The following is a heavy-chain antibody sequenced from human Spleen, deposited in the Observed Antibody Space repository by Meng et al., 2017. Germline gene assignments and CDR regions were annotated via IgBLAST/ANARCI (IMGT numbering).Heavy chain of an antibody. D-gene: IGHD3-3*01. CDR3: ARGSDFPDY. CDR2: ISSSGSTI. V-gene: IGHV3-48*03. Sequence: GESLKISCAASGFTFSSYEMNWVRQAPGKGLEWVSYISSSGSTIYYADSVKGRFTISRDNSKNTLYLQMNSLRAEDMAVYYCARGSDFPDYWGQGTLVTVSS. J-gene: IGHJ4*02. CDR1: GFTFSSYE.